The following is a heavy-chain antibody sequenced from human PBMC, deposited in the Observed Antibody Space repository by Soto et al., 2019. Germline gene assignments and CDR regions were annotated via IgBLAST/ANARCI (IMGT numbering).Heavy chain of an antibody. CDR3: ASHQPDSSGYYWFDP. D-gene: IGHD3-22*01. Sequence: SETLSLTCTVSGGSISSSSYYWGWIRQPPGKGLEWIGSIYYSGSTYYNPSLKSRVTISVDTSKNQFSLKLSSVTAADTAVYYCASHQPDSSGYYWFDPWGQGTLVTVSS. J-gene: IGHJ5*02. CDR2: IYYSGST. V-gene: IGHV4-39*01. CDR1: GGSISSSSYY.